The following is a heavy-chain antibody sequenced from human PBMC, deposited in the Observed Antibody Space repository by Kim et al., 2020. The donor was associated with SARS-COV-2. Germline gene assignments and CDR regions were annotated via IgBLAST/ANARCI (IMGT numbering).Heavy chain of an antibody. Sequence: GGSLRLSCSASGFTFGDYGTSWFRQAPGKGLEWVGLIRNKAYGGTTESAASVQGRFTISRDDSKSIAYLQMNSLKTEDTAVYYCTRVGWLRSYYFDYWGQGTLVTVSS. CDR1: GFTFGDYG. D-gene: IGHD5-12*01. V-gene: IGHV3-49*03. CDR2: IRNKAYGGTT. J-gene: IGHJ4*02. CDR3: TRVGWLRSYYFDY.